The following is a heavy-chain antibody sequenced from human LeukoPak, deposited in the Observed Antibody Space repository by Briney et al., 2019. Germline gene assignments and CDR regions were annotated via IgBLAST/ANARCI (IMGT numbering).Heavy chain of an antibody. Sequence: GGSLRLSCAASGFTFSSYAMHWVRQAPGKGLEWVAVISYDGSNKYYADSVKGRFTISRDNSKNTLYLQMNSLRAEDTAVYYCARDPGLSTNGGCMDVWGKGTTVTVSS. CDR3: ARDPGLSTNGGCMDV. CDR2: ISYDGSNK. V-gene: IGHV3-30*04. J-gene: IGHJ6*03. CDR1: GFTFSSYA. D-gene: IGHD2-8*01.